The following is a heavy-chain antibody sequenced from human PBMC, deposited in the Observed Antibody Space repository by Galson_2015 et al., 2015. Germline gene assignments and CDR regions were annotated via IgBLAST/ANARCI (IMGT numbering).Heavy chain of an antibody. Sequence: ATLSLTCPVSGGSISISSYYWGWIRQPPGQGLEWIGSIYYSGSTYYNLSLKSRVTISVDTSKNQFSLKLNSVAAADTAVYYCGRLSYASGRYPHLDYWGQGTLVTVSS. CDR3: GRLSYASGRYPHLDY. V-gene: IGHV4-39*01. J-gene: IGHJ4*02. CDR1: GGSISISSYY. D-gene: IGHD6-19*01. CDR2: IYYSGST.